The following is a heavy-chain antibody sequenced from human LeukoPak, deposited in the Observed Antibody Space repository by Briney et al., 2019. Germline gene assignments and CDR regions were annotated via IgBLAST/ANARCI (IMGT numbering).Heavy chain of an antibody. CDR1: GYTFTSYW. D-gene: IGHD1-1*01. CDR2: INPGDSDT. J-gene: IGHJ3*02. Sequence: GESLKISCKASGYTFTSYWIGWVRQMPGKGLEWMAIINPGDSDTRYSPSFQGQVTISADKSISTAYLQWSSLKASGTAVYFCARDWKDPAAFDIWGQGTMVTVSS. V-gene: IGHV5-51*01. CDR3: ARDWKDPAAFDI.